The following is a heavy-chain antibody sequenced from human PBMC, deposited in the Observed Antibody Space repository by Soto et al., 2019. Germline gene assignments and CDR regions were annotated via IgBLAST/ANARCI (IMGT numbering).Heavy chain of an antibody. J-gene: IGHJ6*02. CDR2: IYYSGST. Sequence: SETLSLTCTVSGGSISSSSYYWGWIRQPPGKGLEWIGSIYYSGSTYYNPSLKSRVTISVDTSKNQFSLKLSSVTAADTAVYYCARCPLSYYDFWSGYPYGMDVWGQGTTVTVS. V-gene: IGHV4-39*01. CDR3: ARCPLSYYDFWSGYPYGMDV. D-gene: IGHD3-3*01. CDR1: GGSISSSSYY.